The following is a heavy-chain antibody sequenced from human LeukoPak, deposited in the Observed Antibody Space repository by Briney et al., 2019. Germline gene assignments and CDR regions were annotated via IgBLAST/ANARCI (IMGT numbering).Heavy chain of an antibody. CDR2: IIPIFGTA. J-gene: IGHJ6*03. Sequence: GASVKVSCKASGGTFSSYAISWARQAPGHGLEWMGGIIPIFGTANYAQKFQGRVTITADESTSTAYMELSSLRSEDAAVYYCARVGATNCSSTSCRYYYYYYMDVWGKGTTVTVSS. CDR3: ARVGATNCSSTSCRYYYYYYMDV. D-gene: IGHD2-2*01. CDR1: GGTFSSYA. V-gene: IGHV1-69*01.